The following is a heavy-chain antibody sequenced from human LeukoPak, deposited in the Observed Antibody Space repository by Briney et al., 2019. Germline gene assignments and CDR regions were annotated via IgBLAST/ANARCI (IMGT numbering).Heavy chain of an antibody. Sequence: PSETLSLTCAVYGGSFSGYYWSWIRQPPGKGLEWIGEINHSGSTNYNPSLKSRVTISVDTSKNQFSLKLSSVTAADTAVYYCARGRRVLWFGESTYGMDVWGQGTTVTVSS. J-gene: IGHJ6*02. CDR3: ARGRRVLWFGESTYGMDV. CDR1: GGSFSGYY. D-gene: IGHD3-10*01. V-gene: IGHV4-34*01. CDR2: INHSGST.